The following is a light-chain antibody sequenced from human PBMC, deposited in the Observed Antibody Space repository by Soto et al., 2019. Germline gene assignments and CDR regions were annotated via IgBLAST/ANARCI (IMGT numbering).Light chain of an antibody. Sequence: QYVLTQPASVSGSPGQSITISCTGTSSDVVGYNYVSWYQQHPGKAPKLMIYDVSNRPSGVSNRFSGSKSGNTASLTISGLQAEDEADYYCSSYTSSSTLLYVFGTGTKVTVL. CDR1: SSDVVGYNY. CDR2: DVS. CDR3: SSYTSSSTLLYV. V-gene: IGLV2-14*01. J-gene: IGLJ1*01.